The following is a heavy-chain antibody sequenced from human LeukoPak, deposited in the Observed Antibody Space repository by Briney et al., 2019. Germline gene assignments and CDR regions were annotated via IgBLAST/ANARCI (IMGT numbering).Heavy chain of an antibody. Sequence: GGSLRLSCVASGFTFSSYGMSWVRQAPGKGPEWVSSITGSGGSTYYADSVKGRFTISRDNSKDTLYLQMNSLRAEDTAVYYCAKVGTNDAFDIWGQGTMVTVSS. CDR3: AKVGTNDAFDI. J-gene: IGHJ3*02. CDR2: ITGSGGST. CDR1: GFTFSSYG. V-gene: IGHV3-23*01.